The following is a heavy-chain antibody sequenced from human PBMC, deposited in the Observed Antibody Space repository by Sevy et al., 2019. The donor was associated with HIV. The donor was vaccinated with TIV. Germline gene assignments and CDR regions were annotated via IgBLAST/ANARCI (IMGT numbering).Heavy chain of an antibody. J-gene: IGHJ3*02. V-gene: IGHV4-61*02. CDR3: ARGTFDKRAYCSSGSGLCTLDI. CDR1: GGSITGGAYY. CDR2: IHASGST. Sequence: SETLSLTCSVSGGSITGGAYYWSWIRQPAGKGLEWIGRIHASGSTNYNPSLYSRVTISVDTSKRQCSLQLNSVTAADTAVYYCARGTFDKRAYCSSGSGLCTLDIWGQGTMVTVSS. D-gene: IGHD2-2*01.